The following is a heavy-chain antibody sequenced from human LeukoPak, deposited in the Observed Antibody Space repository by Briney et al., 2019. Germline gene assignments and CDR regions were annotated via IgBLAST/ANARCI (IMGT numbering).Heavy chain of an antibody. Sequence: ASVKVCCKASGYTFTGYYMHWVRQAPGQGLEWMGWINPDSGGTNYAQKFQDRVTMTRDTSITTAYMELSRLISDDTAVYYCARGAGTPSSTSYNWFDPWGQGTLVTVSS. D-gene: IGHD2-2*01. CDR2: INPDSGGT. V-gene: IGHV1-2*02. CDR3: ARGAGTPSSTSYNWFDP. CDR1: GYTFTGYY. J-gene: IGHJ5*02.